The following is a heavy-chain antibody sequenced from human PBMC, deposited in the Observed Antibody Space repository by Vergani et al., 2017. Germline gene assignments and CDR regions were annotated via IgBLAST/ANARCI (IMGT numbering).Heavy chain of an antibody. CDR2: IYPADSDT. CDR3: ARHTTYTDS. Sequence: EVQLLESGGSLKQPGGSVRLSCKGSEYSFGNYWIGWVRQMPGKGLEWMGIIYPADSDTRYSPSFQGQVTISADKSISTAFLQWDSLKASDTALYYCARHTTYTDSWGQGTQVIVSS. CDR1: EYSFGNYW. D-gene: IGHD1-1*01. V-gene: IGHV5-51*01. J-gene: IGHJ4*02.